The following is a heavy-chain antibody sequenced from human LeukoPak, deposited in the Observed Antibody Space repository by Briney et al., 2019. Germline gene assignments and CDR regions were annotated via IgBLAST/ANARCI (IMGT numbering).Heavy chain of an antibody. J-gene: IGHJ4*02. Sequence: QPGGSLRLSCVVSGFPFSNNPMNWVRQAPEKGLEWVSYISTAITTTYYAESVKGRFTISRDNAKNSLYLQMNSLRVEDTAVYYCAGDGGKGYEIDYWGQGTLVTVSS. CDR2: ISTAITTT. CDR1: GFPFSNNP. CDR3: AGDGGKGYEIDY. V-gene: IGHV3-48*01. D-gene: IGHD2-2*01.